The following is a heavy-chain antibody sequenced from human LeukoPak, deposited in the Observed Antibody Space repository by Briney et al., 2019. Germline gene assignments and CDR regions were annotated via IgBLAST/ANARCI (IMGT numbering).Heavy chain of an antibody. CDR2: ISSSSYI. V-gene: IGHV3-21*01. J-gene: IGHJ4*02. D-gene: IGHD2-2*02. Sequence: GGSLRLSCAASGFTFSSYSMNWVRQAPGKGLEWVSSISSSSYIYYADSVKGRFTISRDNAKNSLYLQMNSLRAEDTAVYYCARERMTDCSSTSCYIAFFDYWGQGTLVTVSS. CDR1: GFTFSSYS. CDR3: ARERMTDCSSTSCYIAFFDY.